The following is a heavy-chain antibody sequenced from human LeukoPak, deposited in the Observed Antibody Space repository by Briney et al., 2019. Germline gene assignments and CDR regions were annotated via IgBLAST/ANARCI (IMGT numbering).Heavy chain of an antibody. V-gene: IGHV1-18*01. CDR2: ISAYNGNT. D-gene: IGHD2-2*01. CDR1: GYTLTSYG. CDR3: ARVDYQLLSDYYYYYYMDV. Sequence: ASVKVSCKASGYTLTSYGISWVRQAPGQGREWMGWISAYNGNTNYAQKLQGRVTMTTDTSTSTAYMELRSLRPDDTAVYYCARVDYQLLSDYYYYYYMDVWGKGTTVTVSS. J-gene: IGHJ6*03.